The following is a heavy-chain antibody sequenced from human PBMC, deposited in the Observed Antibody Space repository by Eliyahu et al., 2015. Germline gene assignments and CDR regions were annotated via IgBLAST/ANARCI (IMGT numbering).Heavy chain of an antibody. D-gene: IGHD6-13*01. CDR3: ASSSIAAAGTFDY. J-gene: IGHJ4*02. CDR1: GGSFSGYY. CDR2: INHSGST. Sequence: QVQLQQWGAGLLKPSETLSLTCAVYGGSFSGYYWSWIRQPPGKGLEWIGEINHSGSTNYNPSLKSRVTISVDTSKNQFSLKLSSVTAADTAVYYCASSSIAAAGTFDYWGQGTLVTVSS. V-gene: IGHV4-34*01.